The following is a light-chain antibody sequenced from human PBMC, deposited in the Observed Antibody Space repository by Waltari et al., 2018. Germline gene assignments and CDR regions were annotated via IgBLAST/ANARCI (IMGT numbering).Light chain of an antibody. CDR2: GAS. Sequence: DIVLTQAPGTLSLSPGESATLSCRASQSVHSNYLAWYQQRPGQAPRLLIYGASSRATGIPDRFSGSGSGTDFILTISRLEPEDFAVFYCQQYGNSPLTFGGGTKVEIK. J-gene: IGKJ4*01. CDR3: QQYGNSPLT. CDR1: QSVHSNY. V-gene: IGKV3-20*01.